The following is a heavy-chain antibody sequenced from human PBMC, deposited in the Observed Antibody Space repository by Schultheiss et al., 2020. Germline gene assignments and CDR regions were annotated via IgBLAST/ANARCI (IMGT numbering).Heavy chain of an antibody. CDR3: ARGQWELHQYYFDY. CDR1: GYTFTGYY. Sequence: ASVKVSCKASGYTFTGYYMHWVRQAPGQGLEWMGWINPNSGNTGYAQKFQGRVTMTRNTSISTAYMELSSLRSEDTAVYYCARGQWELHQYYFDYWGQGTLVTVSS. J-gene: IGHJ4*02. D-gene: IGHD1-26*01. CDR2: INPNSGNT. V-gene: IGHV1-8*02.